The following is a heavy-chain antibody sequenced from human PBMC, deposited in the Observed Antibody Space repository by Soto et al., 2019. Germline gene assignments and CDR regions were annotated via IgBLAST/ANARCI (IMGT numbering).Heavy chain of an antibody. D-gene: IGHD5-18*01. CDR3: ANGGFTYVTDFEY. CDR2: ITYSGSST. J-gene: IGHJ4*02. Sequence: GGSLRLSCEASGFNFSNYAMSWVRQAPGKGLEWVSAITYSGSSTYYADSVKGRFTISRDNSKTTLYLQMNSLRAEDTALYYCANGGFTYVTDFEYWGQGSLVTVSS. V-gene: IGHV3-23*05. CDR1: GFNFSNYA.